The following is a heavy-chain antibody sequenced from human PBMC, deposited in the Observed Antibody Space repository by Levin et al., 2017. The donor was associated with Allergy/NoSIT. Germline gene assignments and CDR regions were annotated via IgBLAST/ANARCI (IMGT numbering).Heavy chain of an antibody. CDR1: GFTVSSNY. D-gene: IGHD3-3*01. CDR3: AILRGSSVERLSGGYMDV. V-gene: IGHV3-53*01. Sequence: GESLKISCAASGFTVSSNYMSWVRQAPGKGLECVSVIYSGGSTYYADSVKGRFTISRDNSKNTLYIQMNSLRAEDTALYYCAILRGSSVERLSGGYMDVWGKGTTVTVSS. CDR2: IYSGGST. J-gene: IGHJ6*03.